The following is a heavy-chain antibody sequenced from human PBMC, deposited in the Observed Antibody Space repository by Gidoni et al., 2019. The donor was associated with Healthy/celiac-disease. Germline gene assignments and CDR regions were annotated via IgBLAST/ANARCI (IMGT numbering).Heavy chain of an antibody. Sequence: EVQLVESGGGLVQPGGSLRLSCAASGFTFSSYWMSWVRQAPGKGLGWVANIKQDGSEKYYVDSVKGRFTISRDNAKNSLYLQMNSLRAEDTAVYYCARDLPVYGSGTQSQIYYYGMDVWGQGTTVTVSS. CDR3: ARDLPVYGSGTQSQIYYYGMDV. D-gene: IGHD3-10*01. V-gene: IGHV3-7*01. CDR1: GFTFSSYW. J-gene: IGHJ6*02. CDR2: IKQDGSEK.